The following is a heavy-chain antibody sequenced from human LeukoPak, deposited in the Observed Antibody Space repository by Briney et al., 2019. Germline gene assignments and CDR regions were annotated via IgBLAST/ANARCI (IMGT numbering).Heavy chain of an antibody. Sequence: ASVKVSCKASGYTFTSYDINWVRQATGQGLEWMGRMNPNSGNTGYAQKFQGRVTMTRNTSISTAYMELSSLRSEDTAVYYCARVRVVVVVATIHDWFDPWGQGTLVTVSS. CDR1: GYTFTSYD. D-gene: IGHD2-15*01. J-gene: IGHJ5*02. CDR3: ARVRVVVVVATIHDWFDP. V-gene: IGHV1-8*02. CDR2: MNPNSGNT.